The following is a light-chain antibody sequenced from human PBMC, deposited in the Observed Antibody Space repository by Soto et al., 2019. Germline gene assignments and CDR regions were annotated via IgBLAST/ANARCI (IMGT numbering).Light chain of an antibody. Sequence: DIQMTQSPSSLSASVGDRVSITCRASQSISSYLNWYQQKPGKAPKLLIYAASSLQSGVPSRFSGSGSGTEFTLTISSLQPEDCAPYYCQQSYSTPRTFGEGTKVEIK. CDR2: AAS. CDR1: QSISSY. J-gene: IGKJ1*01. CDR3: QQSYSTPRT. V-gene: IGKV1-39*01.